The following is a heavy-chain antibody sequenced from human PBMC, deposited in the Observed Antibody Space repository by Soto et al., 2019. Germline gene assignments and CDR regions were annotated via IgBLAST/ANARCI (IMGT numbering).Heavy chain of an antibody. J-gene: IGHJ4*02. V-gene: IGHV4-61*08. D-gene: IGHD3-22*01. CDR3: ARVSFDSSGSYPTFDY. CDR2: IYYSGST. Sequence: SETLSLTCTVSGGSISSGDYYWSWIRQPPGKGLEWIGYIYYSGSTNYNPSLKSRVTISVDTSKNQFSLKLSSVTAADTAVYYCARVSFDSSGSYPTFDYWGQGTLVTVSS. CDR1: GGSISSGDYY.